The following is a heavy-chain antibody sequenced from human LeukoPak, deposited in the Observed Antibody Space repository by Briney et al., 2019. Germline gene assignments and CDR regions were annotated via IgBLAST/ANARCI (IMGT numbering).Heavy chain of an antibody. J-gene: IGHJ6*02. CDR3: ARGGYDFWSGRYGMDV. CDR2: ISSSSSYI. CDR1: GFTFSSYS. V-gene: IGHV3-21*01. Sequence: GGSLRLSCAASGFTFSSYSMNWVRQAPGKGLEWVSSISSSSSYIYYADSVKGRFTISRDNAKNSLYLQMNSLRAEDTAVYYCARGGYDFWSGRYGMDVWGQGTTVTASS. D-gene: IGHD3-3*01.